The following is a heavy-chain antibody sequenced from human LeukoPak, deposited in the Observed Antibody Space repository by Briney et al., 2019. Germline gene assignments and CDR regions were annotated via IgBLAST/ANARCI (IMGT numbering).Heavy chain of an antibody. CDR3: VKGIFASGIDSFDF. D-gene: IGHD3-10*01. Sequence: GGSLRLSCSASGFSFSTYDLHWVRQAPGKGLEYGSAIWSNGGSTFYADSVKGRFTITRDNSKNTLYLQMSSLRAEDTAVYYCVKGIFASGIDSFDFWGQGTKVTVSS. J-gene: IGHJ3*01. CDR2: IWSNGGST. V-gene: IGHV3-64D*06. CDR1: GFSFSTYD.